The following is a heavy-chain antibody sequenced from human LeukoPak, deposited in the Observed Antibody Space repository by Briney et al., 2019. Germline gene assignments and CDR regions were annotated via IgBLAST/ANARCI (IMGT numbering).Heavy chain of an antibody. D-gene: IGHD3-22*01. CDR2: MRNAPYGGTT. V-gene: IGHV3-49*04. Sequence: GGSLRLSCTASGFTFGDYAMRWVRQAPGKGLEWVGFMRNAPYGGTTEYAASVKGRFTISRDDSKGIAYLQMNSLKTEDTAVYYCTRLSLDSSGYYYPDYWGQGTLVTVSS. CDR3: TRLSLDSSGYYYPDY. CDR1: GFTFGDYA. J-gene: IGHJ4*02.